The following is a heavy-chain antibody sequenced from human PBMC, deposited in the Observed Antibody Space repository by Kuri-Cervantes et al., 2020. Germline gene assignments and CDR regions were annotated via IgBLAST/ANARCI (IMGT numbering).Heavy chain of an antibody. D-gene: IGHD3-9*01. CDR1: GYTFTGYY. J-gene: IGHJ6*02. Sequence: ASVKVSCKASGYTFTGYYMHWVRQVPGQGLEWMGWINPNSGGTNYAQKFQGRVTMTRDTSISTAYMELSSLRSEDTAVYYCARDRGYDILTGYNYYYGMDVWGQGTTVTVSS. V-gene: IGHV1-2*02. CDR2: INPNSGGT. CDR3: ARDRGYDILTGYNYYYGMDV.